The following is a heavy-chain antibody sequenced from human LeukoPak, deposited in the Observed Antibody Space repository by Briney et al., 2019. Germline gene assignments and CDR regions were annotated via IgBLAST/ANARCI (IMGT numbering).Heavy chain of an antibody. Sequence: LGGSLRLSCAASGFTFSSYEVNWVRQAPGKGLEWVSYISSSGSTIYYADSVKGRFTISRDNAKNSLYLQMNSLRAEDTAVYYCARDHHYDSSGYYFAPFDYWGQGTPVTVSS. CDR2: ISSSGSTI. D-gene: IGHD3-22*01. V-gene: IGHV3-48*03. CDR3: ARDHHYDSSGYYFAPFDY. CDR1: GFTFSSYE. J-gene: IGHJ4*02.